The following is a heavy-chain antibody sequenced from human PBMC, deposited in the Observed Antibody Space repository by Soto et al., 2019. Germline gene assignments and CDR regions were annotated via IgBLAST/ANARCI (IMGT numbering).Heavy chain of an antibody. D-gene: IGHD3-9*01. CDR2: IKQDGSEK. J-gene: IGHJ3*02. CDR3: ARVCDYDILTGLHDAFDI. Sequence: GGSLRLSCAASGFTFSSYWMSWVRQAPGKGLEWVANIKQDGSEKYYVDSVKGRFTISRDNAKNSLYLQMNSLRAEDTAVFYCARVCDYDILTGLHDAFDIWGQGTMVTVSS. CDR1: GFTFSSYW. V-gene: IGHV3-7*01.